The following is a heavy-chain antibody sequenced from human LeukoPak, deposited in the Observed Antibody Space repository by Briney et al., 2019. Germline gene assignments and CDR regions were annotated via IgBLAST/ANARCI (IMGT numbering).Heavy chain of an antibody. CDR2: ISYDGSNK. Sequence: GGSLRLSCAASGFTFSSYAMHWVRKAPGKGLEWVAVISYDGSNKYYADSVKGRFTISRDNSKNTLYLQMNSLRAEDTAVYYCARDRGHFSSGWSTFDYWGQGTLVTVSS. J-gene: IGHJ4*02. D-gene: IGHD6-19*01. V-gene: IGHV3-30-3*01. CDR1: GFTFSSYA. CDR3: ARDRGHFSSGWSTFDY.